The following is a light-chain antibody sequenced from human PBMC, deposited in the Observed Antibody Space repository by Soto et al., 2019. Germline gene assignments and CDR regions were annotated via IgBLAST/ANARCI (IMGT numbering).Light chain of an antibody. J-gene: IGLJ2*01. Sequence: QSALTQPASVSGSPGQSITISCTGTSSDVGAYNYVSWYQQHPGKAPKLMIFEVSDRPSCVSSRFSGSKSSNTSSRTISSLQAEYESDYYCSSYTSSNTLVFGGGTKLTV. CDR2: EVS. V-gene: IGLV2-14*01. CDR1: SSDVGAYNY. CDR3: SSYTSSNTLV.